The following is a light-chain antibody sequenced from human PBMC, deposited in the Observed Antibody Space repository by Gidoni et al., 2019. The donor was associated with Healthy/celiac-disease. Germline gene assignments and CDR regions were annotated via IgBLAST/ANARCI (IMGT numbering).Light chain of an antibody. J-gene: IGKJ1*01. V-gene: IGKV4-1*01. CDR2: WAS. CDR1: QSLSYSSDNKNF. CDR3: QQYFTTPPT. Sequence: DIVLTPSPDSLALSLGETATINCTSSQSLSYSSDNKNFLAWYQQRPGQPPWLLVYWASTRKSGVPDRFSGSGSGTEFTLTISSLQAEDAAVYYCQQYFTTPPTFGHGTKVEV.